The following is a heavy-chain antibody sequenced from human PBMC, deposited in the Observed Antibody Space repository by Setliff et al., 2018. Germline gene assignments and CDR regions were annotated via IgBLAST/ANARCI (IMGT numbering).Heavy chain of an antibody. CDR3: ARLESLGDLSLYGLWFDP. CDR2: IFHSGST. J-gene: IGHJ5*02. CDR1: GSSITSSNW. Sequence: SETLSLTCAVSGSSITSSNWWSWVRQPPGKGLEWIGQIFHSGSTHYNPSLKGRLTISVDQSKNQFSLKLKSVTAADTAVYYCARLESLGDLSLYGLWFDPWGQGTLVTVSS. D-gene: IGHD3-16*02. V-gene: IGHV4-4*02.